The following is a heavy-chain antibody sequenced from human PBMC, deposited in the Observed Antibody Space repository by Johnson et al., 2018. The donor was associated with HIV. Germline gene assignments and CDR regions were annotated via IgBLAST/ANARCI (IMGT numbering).Heavy chain of an antibody. J-gene: IGHJ3*02. CDR1: EFIFSSYS. D-gene: IGHD3-3*01. CDR2: ISYDGHNE. Sequence: QVQLVESGGGVVQPGGSLRLSCAASEFIFSSYSMHWVRQAPGKGLEWVAVISYDGHNEYYADSVEGRFTVARDNTKNTLYLQMNSLRADDTPIYYCALTESRFLEWLFRAFDIWGQGTMVTVSS. CDR3: ALTESRFLEWLFRAFDI. V-gene: IGHV3-30*04.